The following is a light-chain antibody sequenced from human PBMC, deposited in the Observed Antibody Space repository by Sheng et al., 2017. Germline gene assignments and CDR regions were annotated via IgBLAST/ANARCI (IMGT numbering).Light chain of an antibody. J-gene: IGKJ4*01. CDR1: QEISNY. CDR3: QQYNDLPRT. CDR2: DAS. V-gene: IGKV1-33*01. Sequence: DIQMTQSPSSLSASVGDRVSFTCQASQEISNYLNWYQQRPGKAPRLLIYDASNLRAGVPSRFSGSGSGTVFTVTINSLQPEDVATYYCQQYNDLPRTFGEGPRWRSN.